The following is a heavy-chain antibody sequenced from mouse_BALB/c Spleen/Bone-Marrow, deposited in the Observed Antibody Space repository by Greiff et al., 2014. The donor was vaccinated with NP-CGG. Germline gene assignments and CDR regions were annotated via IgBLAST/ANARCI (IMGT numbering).Heavy chain of an antibody. CDR3: ASYDGSYFDV. D-gene: IGHD2-3*01. V-gene: IGHV1S56*01. Sequence: QVQLQQSGPELVKPGASVRISCKASGYTFTSYYIHWVKQRPGQGLEWIGWIYPGNVNTKYNEKFKGKATLTADKSSSTAYMQLSRLSAEDSAVYFCASYDGSYFDVWGAGTTVTVSS. J-gene: IGHJ1*01. CDR1: GYTFTSYY. CDR2: IYPGNVNT.